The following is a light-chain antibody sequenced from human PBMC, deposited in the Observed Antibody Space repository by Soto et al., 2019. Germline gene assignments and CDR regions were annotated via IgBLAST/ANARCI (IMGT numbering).Light chain of an antibody. J-gene: IGKJ4*01. CDR2: AAS. CDR3: QQGDSFPFT. V-gene: IGKV1-12*01. CDR1: QDISSW. Sequence: DIQMTQSPSSVSASVGDRVTITCRASQDISSWVAWYQQKPGKAPKLLISAASSLQSGVPRRFSGSGSGKDFTLIISSLQPEDFATYFCQQGDSFPFTFGGGTKVEIK.